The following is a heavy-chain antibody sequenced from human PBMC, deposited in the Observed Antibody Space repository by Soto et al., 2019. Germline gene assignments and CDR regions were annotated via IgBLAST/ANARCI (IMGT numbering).Heavy chain of an antibody. CDR2: IIPIFGTA. CDR3: ARERGRYCSSTSCSTRWHAFDI. V-gene: IGHV1-69*13. D-gene: IGHD2-2*01. J-gene: IGHJ3*02. Sequence: SVKVSCKASGGTFSSYAISWVRQAPGQGLEWMGGIIPIFGTANYAQKFQGRVTITADESTSTAYMELSSLRSEDTAVYYCARERGRYCSSTSCSTRWHAFDIWGQGTMVT. CDR1: GGTFSSYA.